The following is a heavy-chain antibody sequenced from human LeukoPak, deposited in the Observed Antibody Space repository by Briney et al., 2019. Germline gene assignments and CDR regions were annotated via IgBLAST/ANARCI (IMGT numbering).Heavy chain of an antibody. D-gene: IGHD6-6*01. V-gene: IGHV4-34*01. Sequence: SETLSLTCAVYGGSFSGYYWSWIRQPPGKGLEWIGEINHSGSTNYNPSLKSRVTISVDTSKNQFSLKLSSVTAADTAVYYCARYPTLSIAARPPIDYWGQGTLVTVSS. J-gene: IGHJ4*02. CDR2: INHSGST. CDR3: ARYPTLSIAARPPIDY. CDR1: GGSFSGYY.